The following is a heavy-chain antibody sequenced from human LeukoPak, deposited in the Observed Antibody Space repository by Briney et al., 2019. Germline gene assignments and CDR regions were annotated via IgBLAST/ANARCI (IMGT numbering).Heavy chain of an antibody. CDR3: AKPCFIAVAGTTPEIPFDY. D-gene: IGHD6-19*01. CDR1: GFTFSSYA. Sequence: PGGSLRLSCAASGFTFSSYAMSWVRQAPGKGLEWVSAISGSGGSTYYADSVKGRFTISRDNSKNTLYLQMNSLRAEDTAVYYCAKPCFIAVAGTTPEIPFDYWGQGTLVTVSS. J-gene: IGHJ4*02. CDR2: ISGSGGST. V-gene: IGHV3-23*01.